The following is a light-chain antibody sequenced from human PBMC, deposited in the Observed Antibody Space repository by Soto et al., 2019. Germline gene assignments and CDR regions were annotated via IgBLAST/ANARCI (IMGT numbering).Light chain of an antibody. CDR1: QSLVHSDGIAY. CDR3: WQGTNWPIT. J-gene: IGKJ5*01. CDR2: KVS. V-gene: IGKV2-30*02. Sequence: EVVMTQSPLSLPVTLGQPASISCRSTQSLVHSDGIAYFSWVQQRPGRSPRRLISKVSSRDSGVPVIFRGSGSGTDFALKIGRVEAEDVGVDYCWQGTNWPITFGQGTRREIK.